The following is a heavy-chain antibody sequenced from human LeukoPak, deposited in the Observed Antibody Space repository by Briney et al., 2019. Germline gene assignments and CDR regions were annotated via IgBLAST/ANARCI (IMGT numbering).Heavy chain of an antibody. CDR2: IYHSGST. V-gene: IGHV4-30-4*01. CDR1: GGSISSADYY. J-gene: IGHJ4*02. CDR3: ARDGWYARAYFDY. D-gene: IGHD6-19*01. Sequence: SQTLSLTCTVSGGSISSADYYWSWIRQPPGKGLEWNGYIYHSGSTYYNPSLKSRVTISLDTSKNQFSLKLSSVTAADTAVYYCARDGWYARAYFDYWGQGDLVTVSS.